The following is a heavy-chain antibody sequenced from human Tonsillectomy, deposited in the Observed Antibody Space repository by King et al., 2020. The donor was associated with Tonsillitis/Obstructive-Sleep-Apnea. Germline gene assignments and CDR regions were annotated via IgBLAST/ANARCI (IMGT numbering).Heavy chain of an antibody. V-gene: IGHV3-23*04. CDR1: GFTFSSYA. CDR3: AKDPLEVPADFDY. CDR2: IVGSGGST. J-gene: IGHJ4*02. D-gene: IGHD2-2*01. Sequence: VQLVESGGGLVQPGGSLRLSCAASGFTFSSYAMSWVRQAPGKGLEWCSAIVGSGGSTYYADSLKGRFTISRDNSNNTLYLQMNSLRAEDTAVYYCAKDPLEVPADFDYWGQGTLVTVSS.